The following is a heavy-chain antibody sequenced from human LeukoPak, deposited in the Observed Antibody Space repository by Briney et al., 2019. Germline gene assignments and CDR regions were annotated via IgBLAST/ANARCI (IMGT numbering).Heavy chain of an antibody. D-gene: IGHD6-19*01. CDR3: AREIAVAGTGCFDY. Sequence: GASVKVSCKASGYTFTSYGISWVRQAPGQGLEWMGWISAYNGNTNYAQKLQGRVTMTTDTSTSTAYMELRSLRSDDTAVYYCAREIAVAGTGCFDYWGQGTLVTVSS. V-gene: IGHV1-18*01. CDR2: ISAYNGNT. J-gene: IGHJ4*02. CDR1: GYTFTSYG.